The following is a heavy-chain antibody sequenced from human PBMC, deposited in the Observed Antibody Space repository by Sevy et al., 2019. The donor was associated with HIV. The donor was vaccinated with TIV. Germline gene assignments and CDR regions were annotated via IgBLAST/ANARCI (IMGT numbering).Heavy chain of an antibody. V-gene: IGHV1-18*01. D-gene: IGHD2-15*01. CDR2: ISPHNGDT. CDR1: GYTFTTYH. Sequence: ASVKVSCKISGYTFTTYHITWVRQAPGQGPECMGRISPHNGDTNYAPKFQGGVTMITDKSTSTAYMQLRSRRSDDTAVYYCAGAHCSGGRCYSLAYWGQGTLVTVSS. CDR3: AGAHCSGGRCYSLAY. J-gene: IGHJ4*02.